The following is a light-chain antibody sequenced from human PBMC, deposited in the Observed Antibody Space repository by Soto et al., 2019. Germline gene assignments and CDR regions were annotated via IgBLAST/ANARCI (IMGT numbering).Light chain of an antibody. Sequence: EIVMTQSPAMLSVSPGERATLSCRASQNVNNRLAWYQQKAGQPPRLLIYGASTRATGIPARFSGSGSGTEFCLTISSLQSEDFAVYYCQHFNIWPLLFGQGTNVEIK. CDR1: QNVNNR. CDR2: GAS. CDR3: QHFNIWPLL. J-gene: IGKJ1*01. V-gene: IGKV3-15*01.